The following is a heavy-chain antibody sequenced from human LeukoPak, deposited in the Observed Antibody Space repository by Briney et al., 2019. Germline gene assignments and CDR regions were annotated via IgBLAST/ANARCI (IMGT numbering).Heavy chain of an antibody. CDR3: ASTPAAIPEGP. CDR1: GLTFSSYA. Sequence: GGSLRLSCAASGLTFSSYAMHWVRQAPGKGLEWVAVISYDGSNKYYADSVKGRFTISRDNSKNTLYLQMNSLRAEDTAVYYCASTPAAIPEGPWGQGTLVTISS. J-gene: IGHJ5*02. D-gene: IGHD2-2*02. V-gene: IGHV3-30-3*01. CDR2: ISYDGSNK.